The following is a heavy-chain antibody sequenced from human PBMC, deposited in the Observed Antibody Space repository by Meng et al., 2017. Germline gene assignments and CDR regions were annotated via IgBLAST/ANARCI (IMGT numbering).Heavy chain of an antibody. CDR2: INHSGST. D-gene: IGHD2-2*02. J-gene: IGHJ4*02. Sequence: QVQLQQWGAGLLKPSETLSLTCAVYGGSFSGYYWSWIRQPPGKGLEWIGEINHSGSTNYNPSLKGRVTISVDTSKNQFSLKLSSVTAADTAVYYCARGVQCSTSCYIDYWGQGTLVTVSS. CDR1: GGSFSGYY. CDR3: ARGVQCSTSCYIDY. V-gene: IGHV4-34*01.